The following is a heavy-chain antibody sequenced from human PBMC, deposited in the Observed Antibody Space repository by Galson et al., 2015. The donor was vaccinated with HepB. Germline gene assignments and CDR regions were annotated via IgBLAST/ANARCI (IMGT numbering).Heavy chain of an antibody. V-gene: IGHV3-23*01. Sequence: SLRLSCAASGFTFSSNAMSWVRQAPGKGLEWVSAISGSGGSTYYADSVKGRFTISRDNSKNTLYLQMSSLRAEDTALYYCAIGESYGTNWGQGTLVTVSS. D-gene: IGHD4-17*01. CDR1: GFTFSSNA. J-gene: IGHJ4*02. CDR3: AIGESYGTN. CDR2: ISGSGGST.